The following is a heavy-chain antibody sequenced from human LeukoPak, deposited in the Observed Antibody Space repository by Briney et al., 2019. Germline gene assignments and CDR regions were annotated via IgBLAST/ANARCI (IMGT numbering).Heavy chain of an antibody. CDR1: GFIFSSYS. CDR2: ITGSSSHI. Sequence: GGSLRLSCEASGFIFSSYSMNWVRQAPGKGLEWVSSITGSSSHIYYADSLRGRFTISRDNSKNTLYLQMNSLRADDTAVYYCAKPQGGGYFDSWGQGALVTVSS. V-gene: IGHV3-21*04. J-gene: IGHJ4*02. CDR3: AKPQGGGYFDS. D-gene: IGHD1-26*01.